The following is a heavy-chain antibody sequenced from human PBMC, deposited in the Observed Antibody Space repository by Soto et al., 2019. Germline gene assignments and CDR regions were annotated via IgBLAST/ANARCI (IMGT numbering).Heavy chain of an antibody. Sequence: KPSETLSLTCAVYGGSFSGYYWSWIRQPPGKGLEWIGEINHSGSTNYNPSLKSRVTISVDTSKNQFSLKLSSVTAADTAVYYCARGSRLYYYDSSGYYYGDAFDIWGQGTMVTVSS. J-gene: IGHJ3*02. D-gene: IGHD3-22*01. CDR3: ARGSRLYYYDSSGYYYGDAFDI. CDR2: INHSGST. CDR1: GGSFSGYY. V-gene: IGHV4-34*01.